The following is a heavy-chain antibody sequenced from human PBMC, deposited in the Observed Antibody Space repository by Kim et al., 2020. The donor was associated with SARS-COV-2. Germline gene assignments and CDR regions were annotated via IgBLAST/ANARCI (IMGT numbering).Heavy chain of an antibody. CDR1: GGSISSSSYY. CDR3: ARQTWNSYYYGMDV. CDR2: IYYSGST. D-gene: IGHD1-7*01. V-gene: IGHV4-39*01. J-gene: IGHJ6*02. Sequence: SETLSLTCTVSGGSISSSSYYWGWIRQPPGKGLEWIGSIYYSGSTYYNPSLKSRVTISVDTSKNQFSLKLSSVTAADTAVYYCARQTWNSYYYGMDVWGQGTTVTVSS.